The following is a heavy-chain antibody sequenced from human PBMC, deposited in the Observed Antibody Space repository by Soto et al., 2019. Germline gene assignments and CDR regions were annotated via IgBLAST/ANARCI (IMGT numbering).Heavy chain of an antibody. J-gene: IGHJ6*02. CDR3: ARDTRRTTGMDV. CDR1: GGTFSSYA. D-gene: IGHD1-7*01. V-gene: IGHV1-69*13. CDR2: IIPIFGTA. Sequence: GASVKVSCKASGGTFSSYAISWVRQAPGQGLEWMGGIIPIFGTANYAQKFQGRVTITADESTSTAYMELSSLRSEDTAVYYCARDTRRTTGMDVWGQGTTVTVSS.